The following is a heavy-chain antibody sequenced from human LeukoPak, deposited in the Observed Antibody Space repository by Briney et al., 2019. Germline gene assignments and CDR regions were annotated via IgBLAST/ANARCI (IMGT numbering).Heavy chain of an antibody. CDR3: ASGEDYGDFTPFDY. D-gene: IGHD4-17*01. J-gene: IGHJ4*02. Sequence: ASVKVSCKASGGTFSSYAISWVRQAPGQGLEWMGGIIPIFGTANYAQKFQGRDTITTDESTSTAYMELSSLRSEDTAVYYCASGEDYGDFTPFDYWGQGTLVTVSS. V-gene: IGHV1-69*05. CDR1: GGTFSSYA. CDR2: IIPIFGTA.